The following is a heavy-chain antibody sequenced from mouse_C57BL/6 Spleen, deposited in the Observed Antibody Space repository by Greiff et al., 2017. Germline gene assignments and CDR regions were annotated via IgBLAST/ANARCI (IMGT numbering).Heavy chain of an antibody. CDR1: GYAFSSNW. Sequence: QVQLQQSGAELVKPGASVKISCKASGYAFSSNWMNWVKQRPGKGLEWIGQIYPGDGDTNYNGKFKGKATLTADKSSSTAYMQLSSLTSEDSAVYFCARSGSNYFDYWGQGTTRTVSS. V-gene: IGHV1-80*01. CDR2: IYPGDGDT. CDR3: ARSGSNYFDY. J-gene: IGHJ2*01. D-gene: IGHD3-1*01.